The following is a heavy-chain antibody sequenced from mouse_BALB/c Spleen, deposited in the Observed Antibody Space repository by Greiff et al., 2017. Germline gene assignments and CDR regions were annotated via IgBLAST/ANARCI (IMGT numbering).Heavy chain of an antibody. CDR1: GYTFTSYW. D-gene: IGHD1-2*01. V-gene: IGHV1-69*02. J-gene: IGHJ4*01. CDR2: IDTSDSYT. Sequence: QVQLQQSGAELVRPGASVKLSCKASGYTFTSYWINWVKQRPGQGLEWIGAIDTSDSYTSYNQKFKGKATLTVDESSSTAYMQLSSLTSEDSAVYYCARGHYGPYYAMDYWGQGTSVTVSS. CDR3: ARGHYGPYYAMDY.